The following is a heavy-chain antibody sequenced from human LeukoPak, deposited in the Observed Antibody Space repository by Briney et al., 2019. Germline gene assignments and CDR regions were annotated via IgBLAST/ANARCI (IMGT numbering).Heavy chain of an antibody. D-gene: IGHD6-6*01. CDR1: GYTFTGYY. V-gene: IGHV1-2*02. CDR3: ARDGRRIAARPGGTTFDY. Sequence: ASVKGSCKACGYTFTGYYMHWVRQAPGQGLEWMGWINPNSGGTNYAQKFQGRVTMTRDTSISTAYMEPSRLRSDDTAVYYCARDGRRIAARPGGTTFDYWGQGTLVTVSS. J-gene: IGHJ4*02. CDR2: INPNSGGT.